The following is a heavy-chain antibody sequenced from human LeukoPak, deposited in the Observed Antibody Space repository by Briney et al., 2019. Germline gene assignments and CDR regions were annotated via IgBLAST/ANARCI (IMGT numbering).Heavy chain of an antibody. CDR1: GFTFDDYA. CDR2: ISWNSGSI. J-gene: IGHJ3*02. Sequence: PGGSQRLSCAASGFTFDDYAMHWVRQAPGKGLEWVSGISWNSGSIGYADSVKGRFTISRDNAERSLYLQMNSLMAEDMALYYCAKDSSGYDSGAFDIWGQGTMVTVSS. V-gene: IGHV3-9*03. D-gene: IGHD5-12*01. CDR3: AKDSSGYDSGAFDI.